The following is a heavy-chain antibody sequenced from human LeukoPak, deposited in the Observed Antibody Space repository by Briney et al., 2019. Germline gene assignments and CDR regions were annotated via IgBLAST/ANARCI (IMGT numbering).Heavy chain of an antibody. CDR1: GFTFSSYW. J-gene: IGHJ4*02. CDR2: INSDGSST. CDR3: ARGSTMVRGVITY. D-gene: IGHD3-10*01. Sequence: GGSLKLSCAASGFTFSSYWMHWVRQAPGKGLVWVSRINSDGSSTRYADSVKGRFTISRDNAKNTLYLQMNSLRAEDTAVYYCARGSTMVRGVITYWGQGTLVTVSS. V-gene: IGHV3-74*01.